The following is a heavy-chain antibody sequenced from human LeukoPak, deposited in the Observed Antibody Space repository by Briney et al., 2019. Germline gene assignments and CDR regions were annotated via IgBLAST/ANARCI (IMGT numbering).Heavy chain of an antibody. D-gene: IGHD6-13*01. CDR1: GFTFSSYG. V-gene: IGHV3-30*02. CDR2: IRYDGSNK. Sequence: GGSLRLSCAASGFTFSSYGRHWVRQAPGKGGEWVAFIRYDGSNKYYADSVKGRFTISRDNSKNTLYLQMNSLRAEDTAVYYCAKNGYSSSWYVFWFDPWGQGTLVTVSS. CDR3: AKNGYSSSWYVFWFDP. J-gene: IGHJ5*02.